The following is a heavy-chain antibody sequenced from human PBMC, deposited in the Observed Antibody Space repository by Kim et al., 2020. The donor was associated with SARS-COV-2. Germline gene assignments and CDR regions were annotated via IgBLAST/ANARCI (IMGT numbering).Heavy chain of an antibody. J-gene: IGHJ4*02. CDR3: TTFDY. CDR2: ISSDGSNK. CDR1: GFTFSSYA. Sequence: GGSLRHSCAVSGFTFSSYAIYWVRQAPGKGLEWVAVISSDGSNKYYVDSVKGRFTISRDNSKNMLYLQVSSLRVEDTAVYYCTTFDYWGQGTLVTVSS. V-gene: IGHV3-33*05.